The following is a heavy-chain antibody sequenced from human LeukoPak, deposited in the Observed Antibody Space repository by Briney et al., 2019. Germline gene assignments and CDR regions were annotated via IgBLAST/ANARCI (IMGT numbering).Heavy chain of an antibody. CDR2: IDYSGST. Sequence: SETLSLTCTVSGGSISSYYWSWIRQPPGKGLEWIGYIDYSGSTIHNPSLKSRVTISVNTSKNQFSLQLTSVTAADTAVYYCARFGGLYTSTWYFHRWGQGTLVIVSS. CDR1: GGSISSYY. CDR3: ARFGGLYTSTWYFHR. V-gene: IGHV4-59*01. D-gene: IGHD6-13*01. J-gene: IGHJ1*01.